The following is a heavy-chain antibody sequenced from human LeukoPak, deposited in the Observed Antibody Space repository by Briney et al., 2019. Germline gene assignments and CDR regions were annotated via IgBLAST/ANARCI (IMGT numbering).Heavy chain of an antibody. J-gene: IGHJ4*02. CDR2: FDPEEGET. CDR1: GYSLTKLP. D-gene: IGHD2/OR15-2a*01. V-gene: IGHV1-24*01. CDR3: ATGLIVIVKEALWNDF. Sequence: APVKVSCKVSGYSLTKLPINWVRQPPGKGLQWMGGFDPEEGETIYSQKFQGRLTMTEDTSADTAYMELNNLRSEDTAVYYCATGLIVIVKEALWNDFWGQGTLVTVSS.